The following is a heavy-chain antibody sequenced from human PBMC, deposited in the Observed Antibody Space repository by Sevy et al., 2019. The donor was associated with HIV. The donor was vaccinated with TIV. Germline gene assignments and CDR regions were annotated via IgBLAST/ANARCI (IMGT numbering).Heavy chain of an antibody. V-gene: IGHV1-18*04. CDR3: ARGAFGDLLY. CDR1: GYTFTGYG. Sequence: ASVKVSCKASGYTFTGYGISWLRQAPGQGPEWMGWINPDTGNTNFTRHFRDRVTPTTDTSTSTAYMEVRSLKSDDTAVYFCARGAFGDLLYWGQGTPVTVSS. J-gene: IGHJ4*02. D-gene: IGHD4-17*01. CDR2: INPDTGNT.